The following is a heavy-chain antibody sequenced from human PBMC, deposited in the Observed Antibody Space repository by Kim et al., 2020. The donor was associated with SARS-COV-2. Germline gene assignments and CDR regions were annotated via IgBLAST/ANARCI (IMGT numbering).Heavy chain of an antibody. V-gene: IGHV4-34*01. J-gene: IGHJ4*01. D-gene: IGHD2-2*01. Sequence: SETLSLTCAVYGGSFSGYYWSWIRQPPGKGLEWIGEINHSGSTNYNPSLKSRVTISVDTSKNQFSLKLSSVTAADTAVYYCARDRDIVVVPAANTFDYWG. CDR3: ARDRDIVVVPAANTFDY. CDR1: GGSFSGYY. CDR2: INHSGST.